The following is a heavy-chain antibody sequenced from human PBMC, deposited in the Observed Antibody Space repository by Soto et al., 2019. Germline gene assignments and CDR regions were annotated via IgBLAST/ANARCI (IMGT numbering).Heavy chain of an antibody. Sequence: LRLSCAASGFTFSNAWMSWVRQAPGKGLEWVGRIKSKTDGGTTDYAAPVKGRLTISRDDSKNTLYLQMNSLKAEDTAVYYCTTRGRDYYDSSGYYYDDYFDYWGQGTLVTVSS. D-gene: IGHD3-22*01. CDR1: GFTFSNAW. J-gene: IGHJ4*02. CDR2: IKSKTDGGTT. CDR3: TTRGRDYYDSSGYYYDDYFDY. V-gene: IGHV3-15*01.